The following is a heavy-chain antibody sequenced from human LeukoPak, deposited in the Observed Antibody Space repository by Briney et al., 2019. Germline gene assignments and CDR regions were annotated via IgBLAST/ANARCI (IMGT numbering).Heavy chain of an antibody. D-gene: IGHD3-10*01. CDR2: IYYSGST. CDR1: GGSISSGGYY. J-gene: IGHJ4*02. CDR3: ARSRHYYGSGTLHDY. Sequence: PSETLSLTCTVSGGSISSGGYYWSWIRQHPGKGLEWIGYIYYSGSTYYNPSLKSRVTISVDTSKNQFSLKLSSVTAADTAVYYCARSRHYYGSGTLHDYWGQGTLVTVSS. V-gene: IGHV4-31*03.